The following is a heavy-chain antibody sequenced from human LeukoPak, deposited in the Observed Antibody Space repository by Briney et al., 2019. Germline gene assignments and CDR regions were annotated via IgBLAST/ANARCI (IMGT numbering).Heavy chain of an antibody. CDR3: ARGRDDFWRNYYYYYGVDV. V-gene: IGHV4-61*02. Sequence: SETLSLTCTVSGGSISSGSYYWSWIRQPAGKGLEWIGRIYTSGSTNYNPSLKSRVTISVDTSKNQFSLKLSSVTAADTAVYYCARGRDDFWRNYYYYYGVDVWGQGTTVTASS. CDR2: IYTSGST. J-gene: IGHJ6*02. D-gene: IGHD3-3*01. CDR1: GGSISSGSYY.